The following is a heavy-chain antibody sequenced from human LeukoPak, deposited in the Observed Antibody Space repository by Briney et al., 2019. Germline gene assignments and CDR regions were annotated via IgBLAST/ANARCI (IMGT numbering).Heavy chain of an antibody. CDR3: AREFRGVTRYFDY. J-gene: IGHJ4*02. Sequence: GGSLRLSCAASGFSSSSYNMNWVRQTPGKGLEWVSSITSSSTYTFYADSVKGRFTISRDNARNSLYLQMNSLRAEDTAVYYCAREFRGVTRYFDYWGQGTLVTVSS. D-gene: IGHD3-10*01. V-gene: IGHV3-21*01. CDR1: GFSSSSYN. CDR2: ITSSSTYT.